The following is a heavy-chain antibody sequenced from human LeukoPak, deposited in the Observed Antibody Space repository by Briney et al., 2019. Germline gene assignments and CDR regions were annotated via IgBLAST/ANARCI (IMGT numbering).Heavy chain of an antibody. CDR1: GYTFTTYG. Sequence: GASVKVSCKASGYTFTTYGISWVRQAPGQGLEWMGWISAYSGSTNYAQNLQGRVTMTTDTSTSTAYMEQRSLRSDDTAVYYCARHYGGTFFDYWGQGTLVTVSS. CDR2: ISAYSGST. V-gene: IGHV1-18*01. D-gene: IGHD4-23*01. CDR3: ARHYGGTFFDY. J-gene: IGHJ4*02.